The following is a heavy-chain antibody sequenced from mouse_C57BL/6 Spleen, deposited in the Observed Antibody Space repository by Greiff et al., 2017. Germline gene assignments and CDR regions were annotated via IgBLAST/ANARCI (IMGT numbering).Heavy chain of an antibody. Sequence: QVHVKQSGAELARPGASVKLSCKASGYTFTSYGISWVKQRTGQGLEWIGEIYPRSGNTYYNEKFKGKATLTADKTSSTAYMELRSLTSEDSAVYFCARWGSSGFDYWGQGTTLTVSS. CDR2: IYPRSGNT. CDR3: ARWGSSGFDY. D-gene: IGHD3-2*02. CDR1: GYTFTSYG. J-gene: IGHJ2*01. V-gene: IGHV1-81*01.